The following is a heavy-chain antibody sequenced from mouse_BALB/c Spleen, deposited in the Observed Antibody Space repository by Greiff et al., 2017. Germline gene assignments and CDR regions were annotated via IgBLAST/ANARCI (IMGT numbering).Heavy chain of an antibody. J-gene: IGHJ2*01. D-gene: IGHD1-1*01. CDR3: ARGITTVVADY. V-gene: IGHV5-17*02. Sequence: EVKLVESGGGLVQPGGSRKLSCAASGFTFSSFGMHWVRQAPEKGLEWVAYISSGSSTIYYADTVKGRFTISRDNPKNTLFLQMTSLRSEDTAMYYCARGITTVVADYWGQGTTLTGSS. CDR1: GFTFSSFG. CDR2: ISSGSSTI.